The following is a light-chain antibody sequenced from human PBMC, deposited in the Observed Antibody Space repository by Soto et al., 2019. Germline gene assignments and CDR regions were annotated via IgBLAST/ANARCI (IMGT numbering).Light chain of an antibody. Sequence: EIVLTQSPVTLSLSPGERATLSCRASQSVRTYLAWYQVKPGQAPRLLIYDASSRASGVPARFSGSGSGTDFTLTISSLEPEDFALYYCHQRSNWPPFTFGGGTKVEI. J-gene: IGKJ4*01. CDR1: QSVRTY. CDR2: DAS. V-gene: IGKV3-11*01. CDR3: HQRSNWPPFT.